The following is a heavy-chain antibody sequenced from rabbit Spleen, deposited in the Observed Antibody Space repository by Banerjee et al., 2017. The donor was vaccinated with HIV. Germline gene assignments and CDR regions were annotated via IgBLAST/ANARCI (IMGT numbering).Heavy chain of an antibody. V-gene: IGHV1S40*01. CDR2: IDIDSSGKT. CDR1: EFPFNSRYY. J-gene: IGHJ3*01. D-gene: IGHD3-1*01. Sequence: LEEPGGALANPEGPLTPTCTAAEFPFNSRYYMCWARQPPGKGLEWIGCIDIDSSGKTYSGSWAKGRSIMSRTSSTTVTLQMTSLAAADTASYFCARAIGYWQGLARLDLWGQGTLVTVS. CDR3: ARAIGYWQGLARLDL.